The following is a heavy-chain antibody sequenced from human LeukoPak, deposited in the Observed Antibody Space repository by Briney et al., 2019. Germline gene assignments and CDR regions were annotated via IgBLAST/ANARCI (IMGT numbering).Heavy chain of an antibody. Sequence: PSETLSLTCAVSGGSISSGGYTWSWIRQPPGKGLEWIGYIYHSGSTYYNPSPKSRVTISVDRSKNQFSLKLSSVTAADTAVYYCARGVGSSWYNPWGQGTLVIVSS. CDR3: ARGVGSSWYNP. CDR1: GGSISSGGYT. V-gene: IGHV4-30-2*01. CDR2: IYHSGST. D-gene: IGHD6-13*01. J-gene: IGHJ5*02.